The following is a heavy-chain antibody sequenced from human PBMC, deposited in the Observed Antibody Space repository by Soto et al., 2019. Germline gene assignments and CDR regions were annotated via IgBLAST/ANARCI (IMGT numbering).Heavy chain of an antibody. CDR1: GYTFTGYY. J-gene: IGHJ3*02. D-gene: IGHD4-17*01. CDR3: ARDLGDDAFDI. CDR2: INPNSGGT. Sequence: ASVRVSCKASGYTFTGYYMHWVRQAPGQGLEWMGWINPNSGGTNYAQKFQGWVTMTRDTSISTAYMELSRLRSDDTAVYYCARDLGDDAFDIWGQGTMVTVSS. V-gene: IGHV1-2*04.